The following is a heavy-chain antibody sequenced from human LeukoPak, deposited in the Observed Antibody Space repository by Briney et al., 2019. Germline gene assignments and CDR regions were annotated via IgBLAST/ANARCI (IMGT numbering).Heavy chain of an antibody. D-gene: IGHD6-13*01. CDR3: AGGRRPPYTSSWPYYFDY. V-gene: IGHV3-21*01. Sequence: GGSLRLSYAASGFTFSSYSMNWVRQAPGKGLEWVSSISSSSSYIYYADSVKGRFTISRDNSKNTLYLQMNSLRDEDTAVYYCAGGRRPPYTSSWPYYFDYWGEGTLVSVSS. J-gene: IGHJ4*02. CDR1: GFTFSSYS. CDR2: ISSSSSYI.